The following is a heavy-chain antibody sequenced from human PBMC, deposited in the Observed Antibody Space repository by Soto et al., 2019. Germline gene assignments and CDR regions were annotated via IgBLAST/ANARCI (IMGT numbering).Heavy chain of an antibody. V-gene: IGHV3-74*01. CDR3: ARDLAGVDDS. J-gene: IGHJ4*02. CDR2: VNPDGTTT. D-gene: IGHD7-27*01. Sequence: EVQLVESGGCLVQPGGSLRLSCAASGFTFSTYWMHWVRPVPGKGLVWVSRVNPDGTTTNYAASVKGRFTISRDTAKNTLHLQMNSLRVDDTAVYFCARDLAGVDDSWGQGTLVTVSS. CDR1: GFTFSTYW.